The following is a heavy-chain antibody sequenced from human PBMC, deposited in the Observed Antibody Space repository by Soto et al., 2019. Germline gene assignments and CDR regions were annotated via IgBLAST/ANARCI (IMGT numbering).Heavy chain of an antibody. J-gene: IGHJ4*02. CDR3: ARAEVDY. Sequence: GGSLRLSCAASGFTFGNYWMHWVRQAPGKGPEWVSRMTSDGRTTQYADSVKGRFTVSRDNAKDTLYLQMNSLRAEDTAVYYCARAEVDYWGPGTLVTVSS. V-gene: IGHV3-74*03. CDR2: MTSDGRTT. CDR1: GFTFGNYW.